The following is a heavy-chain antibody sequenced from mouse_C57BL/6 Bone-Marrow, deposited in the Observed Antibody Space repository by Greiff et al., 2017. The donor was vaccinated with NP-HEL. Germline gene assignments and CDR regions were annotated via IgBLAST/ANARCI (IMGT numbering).Heavy chain of an antibody. CDR1: GFTFSSYA. J-gene: IGHJ4*01. V-gene: IGHV5-4*01. Sequence: EVHLVESGGGLVKPGGSLKLSCAASGFTFSSYAMSWVRQTPEKRLEWVATISDGGSYTYYPDNVKGRFTISRDNAKNNLSLQLSHLKSEDTAMFYCAREGEVSLAMDNWGQGTS. CDR3: AREGEVSLAMDN. CDR2: ISDGGSYT.